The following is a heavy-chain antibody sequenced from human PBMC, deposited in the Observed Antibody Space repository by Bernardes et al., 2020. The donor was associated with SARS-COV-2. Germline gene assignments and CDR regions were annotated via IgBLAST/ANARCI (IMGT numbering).Heavy chain of an antibody. CDR3: ARGHDTWTDVYYSYYNGMDV. D-gene: IGHD1-1*01. CDR1: GYTLIGYY. CDR2: MNPNSGGT. V-gene: IGHV1-2*02. Sequence: ASVKVSCKASGYTLIGYYIHWVRQAPGLGLEWMGWMNPNSGGTNCAQKFHGRVTMTRDTSITTAYIELNSLMSDDTAVYYCARGHDTWTDVYYSYYNGMDVWGQGTTITISS. J-gene: IGHJ6*02.